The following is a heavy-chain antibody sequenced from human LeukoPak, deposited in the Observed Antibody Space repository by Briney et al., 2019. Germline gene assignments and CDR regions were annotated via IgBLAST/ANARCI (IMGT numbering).Heavy chain of an antibody. V-gene: IGHV4-31*03. CDR3: ASLGNTNYYYYGMDV. Sequence: TLSLTCTVSGGSISSGGYYWSWIRQHPGKGLEWIGYIYYSGSTYYNPSLKSRVTISVDTSKNQFSLKLRSVTAADTAVYYCASLGNTNYYYYGMDVWGQGTTVTDSS. J-gene: IGHJ6*02. CDR2: IYYSGST. CDR1: GGSISSGGYY. D-gene: IGHD3-3*01.